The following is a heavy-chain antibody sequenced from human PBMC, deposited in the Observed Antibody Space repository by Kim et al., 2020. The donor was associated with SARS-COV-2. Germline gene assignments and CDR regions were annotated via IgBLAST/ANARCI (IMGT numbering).Heavy chain of an antibody. Sequence: GGSLRLSCAASGFTFSSYWMSWVRQAPGKGLEWVANIKQDGSEKYYVDSVKGRFTISRDNAKNSLYLQMNSLRAEDTAVYYCARSRRLPDGYWFDPWGQGTLVTVSS. J-gene: IGHJ5*02. CDR2: IKQDGSEK. V-gene: IGHV3-7*03. CDR1: GFTFSSYW. CDR3: ARSRRLPDGYWFDP.